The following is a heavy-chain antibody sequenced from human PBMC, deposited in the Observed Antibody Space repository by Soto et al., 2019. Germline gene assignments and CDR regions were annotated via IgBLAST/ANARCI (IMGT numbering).Heavy chain of an antibody. V-gene: IGHV3-30-3*01. J-gene: IGHJ4*02. CDR1: GFTFSSYA. Sequence: GESLKISCAASGFTFSSYAMHWVRQAPGKGLEWVAVISYDGSNKYYADSVKGRFTISRDNSKNTLYLQMNSLRAEDTAVYYCASRDYEYYWGQGTLVTVSS. CDR2: ISYDGSNK. CDR3: ASRDYEYY. D-gene: IGHD4-17*01.